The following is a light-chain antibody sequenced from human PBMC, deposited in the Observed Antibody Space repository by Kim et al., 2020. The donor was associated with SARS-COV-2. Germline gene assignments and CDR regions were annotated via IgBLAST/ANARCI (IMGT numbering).Light chain of an antibody. V-gene: IGKV1-39*01. Sequence: SVGDRVIISSRASKRISSYVNGYQHQAGKAPKLLIYAASSLLSGVPSRFSGSGAGTDFTLTISSLQPEDVATYSCQQPYSIPQITFGQGTRLEIK. J-gene: IGKJ5*01. CDR2: AAS. CDR3: QQPYSIPQIT. CDR1: KRISSY.